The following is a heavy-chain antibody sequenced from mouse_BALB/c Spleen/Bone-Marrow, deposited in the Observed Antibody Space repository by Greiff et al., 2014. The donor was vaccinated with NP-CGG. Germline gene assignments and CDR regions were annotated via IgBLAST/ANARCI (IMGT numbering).Heavy chain of an antibody. V-gene: IGHV14-3*02. Sequence: EVKLQESGAELVKPGASVKLSCTASGFNIKDTYMHWVKQRPEQGLEWIGRIDPANGNTKYDPKFQDKATITANTSSNTAYLQLSSLTSEDTAVYYCALYYYGSSGFAYWGQGTLVTVSA. J-gene: IGHJ3*01. CDR2: IDPANGNT. CDR1: GFNIKDTY. D-gene: IGHD1-1*01. CDR3: ALYYYGSSGFAY.